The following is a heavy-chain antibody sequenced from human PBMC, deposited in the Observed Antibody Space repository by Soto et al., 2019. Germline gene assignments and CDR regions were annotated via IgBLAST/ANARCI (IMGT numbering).Heavy chain of an antibody. CDR2: INPNSGAT. CDR3: ASLYYYDSSGPRDAFDI. D-gene: IGHD3-22*01. V-gene: IGHV1-2*02. Sequence: ASVKVSCKXSGYTFTGYYMHWVRQAPGQGLEWMRWINPNSGATNFAQKFHGRVTMTRDTSISTAYMELSRLRSDDTAVYYCASLYYYDSSGPRDAFDIWGQGTMVTVSS. CDR1: GYTFTGYY. J-gene: IGHJ3*02.